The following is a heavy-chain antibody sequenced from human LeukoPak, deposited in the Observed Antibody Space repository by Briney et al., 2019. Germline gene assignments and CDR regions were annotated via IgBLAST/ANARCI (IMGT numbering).Heavy chain of an antibody. Sequence: PSETLSLTCSVSDDSITMYYWTWIRQPPGKGLEWIGNIYSSGNTYYNASLKSRVTIYIDTSKNQFSLNLSSVTAADTAVYYCAKSGGSGLIDYWGQGTLVTVSS. CDR3: AKSGGSGLIDY. D-gene: IGHD1-26*01. J-gene: IGHJ4*02. CDR2: IYSSGNT. CDR1: DDSITMYY. V-gene: IGHV4-59*04.